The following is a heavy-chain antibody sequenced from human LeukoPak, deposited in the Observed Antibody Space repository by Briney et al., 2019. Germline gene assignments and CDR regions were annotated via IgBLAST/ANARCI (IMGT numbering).Heavy chain of an antibody. J-gene: IGHJ4*02. CDR1: GGSISSYY. D-gene: IGHD3-22*01. CDR2: IYYSGST. V-gene: IGHV4-59*12. Sequence: SETLSLTCTVSGGSISSYYWSWIRQPPGKGLEWIGYIYYSGSTYYNPSLKSRVTISVDTSKNQFSLKLSSVTAADTAVYYCARVSINYYDSSGYYTVYFDYWGQGTLVTVSS. CDR3: ARVSINYYDSSGYYTVYFDY.